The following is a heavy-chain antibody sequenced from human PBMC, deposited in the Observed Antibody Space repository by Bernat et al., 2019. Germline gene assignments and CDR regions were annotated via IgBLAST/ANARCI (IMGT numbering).Heavy chain of an antibody. CDR3: ARVTAGYYYYYGMDV. CDR1: GFTFSSYW. V-gene: IGHV3-74*02. J-gene: IGHJ6*02. Sequence: EVQLVESGGGLVKPGGSLRLSCAASGFTFSSYWMHWVRQAPGKGLVWVSRINSDGSSTSYADSVKGRFTISRDNAKNTLYLQMNSLRAEDTAVYYCARVTAGYYYYYGMDVWGQGTTVTVSS. D-gene: IGHD2-21*02. CDR2: INSDGSST.